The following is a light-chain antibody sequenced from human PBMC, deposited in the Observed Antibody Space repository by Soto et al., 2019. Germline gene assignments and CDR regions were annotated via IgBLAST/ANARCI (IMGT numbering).Light chain of an antibody. V-gene: IGKV3-11*01. CDR2: DAS. J-gene: IGKJ4*01. Sequence: EIVLTQSPGILSLSPGERATLSCRASQTVSGNYLAWYQQKAGQAPRLLIYDASNRATGIPARFSGSGSGTDFTLTISSLEPEDFAVYYCQQRSNWLTFGGGTKVEIK. CDR3: QQRSNWLT. CDR1: QTVSGNY.